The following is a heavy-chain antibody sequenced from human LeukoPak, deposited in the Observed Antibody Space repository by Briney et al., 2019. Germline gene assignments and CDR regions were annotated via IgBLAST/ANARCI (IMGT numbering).Heavy chain of an antibody. D-gene: IGHD6-13*01. CDR3: AKGGRSGRSWYIVAFDI. CDR1: GFTLSSYA. V-gene: IGHV3-23*01. J-gene: IGHJ3*02. CDR2: ISGSGGST. Sequence: GGSLRHSCAASGFTLSSYAMIGVRQAPGRGREGVSAISGSGGSTYYADSVKGRFTISRDNSKNTLYPQINSLRAEDTAVYYCAKGGRSGRSWYIVAFDIWGQGTMVTVSS.